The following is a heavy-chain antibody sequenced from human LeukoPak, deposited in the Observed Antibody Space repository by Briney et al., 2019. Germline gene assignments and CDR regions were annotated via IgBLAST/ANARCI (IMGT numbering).Heavy chain of an antibody. CDR2: ISSNGGST. D-gene: IGHD1-26*01. Sequence: GGSLRLSCAASGFTFSSYAMHWVRQAPGKGLEYVSAISSNGGSTYYANSVKGRFTISRDNSKNTLYLQMGSLRAEDTAVYYCARDLYSGSYLPSGGPDYWGQGTLVTVSS. V-gene: IGHV3-64*01. CDR1: GFTFSSYA. CDR3: ARDLYSGSYLPSGGPDY. J-gene: IGHJ4*02.